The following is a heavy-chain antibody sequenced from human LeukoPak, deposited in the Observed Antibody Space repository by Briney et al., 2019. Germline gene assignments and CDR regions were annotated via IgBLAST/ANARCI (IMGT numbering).Heavy chain of an antibody. CDR1: GYTFTSFA. V-gene: IGHV1-3*04. CDR3: ARSAILDYYYGSGRFFDY. Sequence: ASVKVSCKASGYTFTSFAVHWVRQAPGQRPEWMGWMNIGNGNTKYSQNIQDTITFIRDTSANTVYMELSSLTSEDTAVYYCARSAILDYYYGSGRFFDYWGQGSLVTVSS. J-gene: IGHJ4*02. D-gene: IGHD3-10*01. CDR2: MNIGNGNT.